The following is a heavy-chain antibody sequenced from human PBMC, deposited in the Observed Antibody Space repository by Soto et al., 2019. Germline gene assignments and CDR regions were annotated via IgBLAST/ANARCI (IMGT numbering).Heavy chain of an antibody. Sequence: QVQLVQSGAEVKKPGSSVKVSCKASGGTFSSYAISWVRQAPGQGLEWMGGIIPIFGTANYAQKFQGRVTITADESTGTAYMELSSLRSEDTAVYYCAYYYDSSGYSEYYYYGMDVWGQGTTVTVSS. CDR3: AYYYDSSGYSEYYYYGMDV. J-gene: IGHJ6*02. CDR1: GGTFSSYA. D-gene: IGHD3-22*01. V-gene: IGHV1-69*01. CDR2: IIPIFGTA.